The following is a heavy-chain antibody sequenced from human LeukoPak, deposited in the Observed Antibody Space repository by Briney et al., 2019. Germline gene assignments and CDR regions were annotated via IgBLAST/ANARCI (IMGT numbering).Heavy chain of an antibody. J-gene: IGHJ4*02. D-gene: IGHD2-15*01. Sequence: ASVKVSCKASGYTFTSYGISWVRQAPGQGLEWMGWISAYNGNTNYVQKLQGRVTMTTDTSTSTAYMELRSLRSDDTAVCYCARLAPRYCSGGSCYCDYWGQGTLVTVSS. V-gene: IGHV1-18*01. CDR1: GYTFTSYG. CDR3: ARLAPRYCSGGSCYCDY. CDR2: ISAYNGNT.